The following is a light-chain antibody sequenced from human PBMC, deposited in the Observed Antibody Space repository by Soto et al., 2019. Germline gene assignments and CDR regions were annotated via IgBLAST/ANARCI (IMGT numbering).Light chain of an antibody. CDR1: SSDIGSYNY. CDR3: SSHTTYSTGV. J-gene: IGLJ1*01. CDR2: EVS. Sequence: QSALTQPAAVSGSPGQSIAISCTGTSSDIGSYNYVSWYQQHPGKAPKLMIHEVSNRPSGVSDRFSGSESGNTASLTISGLQADDEADYYCSSHTTYSTGVFGTGTKVTVL. V-gene: IGLV2-14*01.